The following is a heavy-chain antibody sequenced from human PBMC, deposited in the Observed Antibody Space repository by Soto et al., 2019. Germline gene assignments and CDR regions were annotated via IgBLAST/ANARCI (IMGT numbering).Heavy chain of an antibody. J-gene: IGHJ3*02. CDR1: GYTFSSHA. V-gene: IGHV1-3*01. CDR2: INGGNGDT. D-gene: IGHD3-22*01. CDR3: ARYVDSSVRGAFDI. Sequence: ASVKVSCKASGYTFSSHATHWVRQVPGQRLEWMGWINGGNGDTKYSQKLQDRVTITTDTSTSTAYMELRSLRSDDTAVYYCARYVDSSVRGAFDIWGQGTMVTVS.